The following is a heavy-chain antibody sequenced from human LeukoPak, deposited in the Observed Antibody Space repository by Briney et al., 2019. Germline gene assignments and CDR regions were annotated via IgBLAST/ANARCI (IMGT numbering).Heavy chain of an antibody. CDR3: ATGYSSGWYGRLDY. D-gene: IGHD6-19*01. J-gene: IGHJ4*02. Sequence: GGSLRLSCAASGFTFSSYGMHWVRQAPGKGLEWMAFIRYDGSNKYYADSVKARFTLSRDNSKNTMYLQMNTLRAEDTAVYYCATGYSSGWYGRLDYWGQGTLVTVSS. CDR1: GFTFSSYG. CDR2: IRYDGSNK. V-gene: IGHV3-30*02.